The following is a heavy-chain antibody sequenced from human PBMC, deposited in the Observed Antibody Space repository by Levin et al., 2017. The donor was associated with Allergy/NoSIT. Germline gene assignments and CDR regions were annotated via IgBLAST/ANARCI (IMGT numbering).Heavy chain of an antibody. V-gene: IGHV3-7*01. D-gene: IGHD6-13*01. CDR3: ARDTGIAAAGTFDY. CDR2: IKQDGSEK. J-gene: IGHJ4*02. Sequence: GESLKISCAASGFTFSSYWMSWVRQAPGKGLEWVANIKQDGSEKYYVDSVKGRFTISRDNAKNSLYLQMNSLRAEDTAVYYCARDTGIAAAGTFDYWGQGTLVTVSS. CDR1: GFTFSSYW.